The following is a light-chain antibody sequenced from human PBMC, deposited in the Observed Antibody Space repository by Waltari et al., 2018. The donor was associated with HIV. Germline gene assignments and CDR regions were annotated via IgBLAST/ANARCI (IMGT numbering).Light chain of an antibody. CDR2: WVS. CDR1: QSLSTN. V-gene: IGKV3-15*01. CDR3: QQRSIWPPLT. J-gene: IGKJ4*01. Sequence: IVMTQSPATLSVSPGERATLSCRASQSLSTNVAWYQQKPGQPPRLLIYWVSTRATGISARFSGSGSRTEFTLTISSVQSEDFAVYYCQQRSIWPPLTFGGGTKVEIK.